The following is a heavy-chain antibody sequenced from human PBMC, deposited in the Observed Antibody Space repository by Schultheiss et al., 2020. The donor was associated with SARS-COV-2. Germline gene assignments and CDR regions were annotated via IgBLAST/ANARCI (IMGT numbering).Heavy chain of an antibody. D-gene: IGHD3-3*01. CDR1: GFTFSSYG. J-gene: IGHJ5*02. V-gene: IGHV3-74*01. Sequence: GGSLRLSCAASGFTFSSYGMHWVRQAPGKGLEWVSRINSDGSSTSYADSVKGRFTISRDNAKNTLYLQMNSLRAEDTAVYFCARGALAYYDFWSGYYSRFDPWGQGTLVTVSS. CDR3: ARGALAYYDFWSGYYSRFDP. CDR2: INSDGSST.